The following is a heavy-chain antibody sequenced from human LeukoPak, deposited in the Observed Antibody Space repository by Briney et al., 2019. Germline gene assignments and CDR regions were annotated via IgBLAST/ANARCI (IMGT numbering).Heavy chain of an antibody. V-gene: IGHV3-23*01. CDR2: ISGSGDST. D-gene: IGHD3-10*01. Sequence: GGSLRLSCAASGFTFSSYAMSWVRQAPGKGLEWVSAISGSGDSTYYADSVKGRFTISRDNSKNTLYLQMNSLRAEDTAVYYCVARAGGFRHFDYWGQGTLVTVSS. CDR1: GFTFSSYA. CDR3: VARAGGFRHFDY. J-gene: IGHJ4*02.